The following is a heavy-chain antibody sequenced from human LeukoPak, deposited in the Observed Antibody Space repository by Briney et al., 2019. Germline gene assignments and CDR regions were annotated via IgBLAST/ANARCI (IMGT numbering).Heavy chain of an antibody. CDR3: ARAVNYDFWSGYPNWFDP. V-gene: IGHV4-59*01. D-gene: IGHD3-3*01. CDR2: IYYSGST. Sequence: SETLSLTCTVSGGSISSYYWSWIRQPPGKGLEWIGYIYYSGSTNYNPSLKSRVTISVDTSKNQFSLKLSSVTAADTAVYYRARAVNYDFWSGYPNWFDPWGQGTLVTVSS. J-gene: IGHJ5*02. CDR1: GGSISSYY.